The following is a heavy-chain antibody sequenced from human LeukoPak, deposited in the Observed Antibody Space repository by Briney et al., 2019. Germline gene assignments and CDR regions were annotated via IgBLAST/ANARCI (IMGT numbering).Heavy chain of an antibody. CDR2: IYYSGST. CDR1: GGSISRYY. D-gene: IGHD2-21*01. Sequence: SETLSLTCTVSGGSISRYYWSWIRQPPGKGLEWIGYIYYSGSTNYNPSLKSRVTISVDTSKNQFSLKLSSVTAADTAVYYCARHTGRLVVENWFDPWGQGTLVTVSS. CDR3: ARHTGRLVVENWFDP. J-gene: IGHJ5*02. V-gene: IGHV4-59*08.